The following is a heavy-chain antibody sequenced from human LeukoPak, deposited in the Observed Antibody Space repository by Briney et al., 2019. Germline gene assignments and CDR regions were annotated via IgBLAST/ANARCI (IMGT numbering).Heavy chain of an antibody. CDR2: MYNSGST. CDR1: GGSISGSY. D-gene: IGHD4-17*01. Sequence: SETLSLTCTVSGGSISGSYWSWIRQPPGKGLEWIAYMYNSGSTNYDPSLKSRVTISIDTSKNQFSLKLSSLTAADTAIYYCARGIESYGDYGYWGQGIMVTVSS. J-gene: IGHJ4*02. V-gene: IGHV4-59*01. CDR3: ARGIESYGDYGY.